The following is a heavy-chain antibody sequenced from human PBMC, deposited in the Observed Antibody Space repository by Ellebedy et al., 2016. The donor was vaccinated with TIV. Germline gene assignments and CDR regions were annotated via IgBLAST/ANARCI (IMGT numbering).Heavy chain of an antibody. CDR3: ARVGLTTVTHYYYYYMDV. V-gene: IGHV3-48*04. Sequence: GGPLRLSXAASGFTFSSNSMNWVRQAPGKGLEWVSYISSSSSTIYYADSVKGRFTISRDNAKNSLYLQMNSLRAEDTAVYYCARVGLTTVTHYYYYYMDVWGKGTTVTVSS. CDR2: ISSSSSTI. D-gene: IGHD4-11*01. CDR1: GFTFSSNS. J-gene: IGHJ6*03.